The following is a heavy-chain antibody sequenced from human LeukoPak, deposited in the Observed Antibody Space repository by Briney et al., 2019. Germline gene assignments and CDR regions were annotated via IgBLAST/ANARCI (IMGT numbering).Heavy chain of an antibody. CDR1: GGTFSSYA. J-gene: IGHJ3*02. CDR2: IIPIFGTA. Sequence: GASVKVSCKASGGTFSSYAISWVRQAPGQGLEWMGGIIPIFGTANYEQKFQGRVTITADESTSTAYMELSSLRSEDTAVYYCARSYGSGNDAFDIWGQGTMVTVSS. CDR3: ARSYGSGNDAFDI. V-gene: IGHV1-69*13. D-gene: IGHD3-10*01.